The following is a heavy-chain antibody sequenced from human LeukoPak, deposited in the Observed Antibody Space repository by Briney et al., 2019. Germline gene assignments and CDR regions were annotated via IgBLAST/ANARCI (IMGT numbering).Heavy chain of an antibody. Sequence: PGRSLGLSCAASGFTFSRYGTHWVRQAPGKGLEWVAVIWYDGSNKYYADSVKGRFTISRDNSKNTLYLQMNSLRAEHTAVYYCAREGSGSYHFDYWGQGTLVTVSS. D-gene: IGHD1-26*01. V-gene: IGHV3-33*01. CDR3: AREGSGSYHFDY. CDR1: GFTFSRYG. J-gene: IGHJ4*02. CDR2: IWYDGSNK.